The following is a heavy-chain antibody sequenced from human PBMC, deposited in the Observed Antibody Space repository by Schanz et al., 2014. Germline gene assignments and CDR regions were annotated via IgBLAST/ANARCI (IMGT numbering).Heavy chain of an antibody. Sequence: EVHLVESGGGLVKRGGSLRLSCAASGFTISSYSMNWVRQAPGKGLEWVSSISSSGSYIYYADSVKGRFSISRDNAKNSLFLQMNRLRAEDTALYYCAIIGVMVAVAGTRVDYWGQGTLVTVSS. CDR2: ISSSGSYI. D-gene: IGHD6-19*01. CDR3: AIIGVMVAVAGTRVDY. V-gene: IGHV3-21*01. CDR1: GFTISSYS. J-gene: IGHJ4*02.